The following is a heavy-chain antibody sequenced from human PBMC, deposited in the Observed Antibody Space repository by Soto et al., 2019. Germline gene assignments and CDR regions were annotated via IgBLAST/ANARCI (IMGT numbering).Heavy chain of an antibody. D-gene: IGHD3-10*01. CDR2: INHSGST. J-gene: IGHJ5*02. CDR1: GGSFSGYY. V-gene: IGHV4-34*01. Sequence: PSETLSLTCAVYGGSFSGYYWSWIRQPPGKGLEWIGEINHSGSTNYNPSLKSRVIISVDTSKNQFSLKLSSVTAADTAVYYCARGRRWGYGSGSYYNWFDPWGQGTLVTVSS. CDR3: ARGRRWGYGSGSYYNWFDP.